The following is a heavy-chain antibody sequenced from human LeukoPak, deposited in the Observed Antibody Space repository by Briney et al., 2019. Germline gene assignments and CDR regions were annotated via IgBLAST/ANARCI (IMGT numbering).Heavy chain of an antibody. Sequence: VASVKVSCKASGGTYSSYAISWVRQAPGQGLEWMGGIIPIFGTANYAQKFQGRVTITADESTSTVYMELSSLRSEDTAVYYCARETSGKNYFDYWGQGTLVTVSS. V-gene: IGHV1-69*13. CDR2: IIPIFGTA. CDR1: GGTYSSYA. CDR3: ARETSGKNYFDY. D-gene: IGHD2-2*01. J-gene: IGHJ4*02.